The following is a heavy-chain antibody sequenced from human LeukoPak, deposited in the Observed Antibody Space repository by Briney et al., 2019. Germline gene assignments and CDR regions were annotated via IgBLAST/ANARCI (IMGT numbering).Heavy chain of an antibody. CDR2: ITGSGGST. CDR3: AKDKGDFWSGHHY. Sequence: PGGSLRLSCAASGFTFSTYSMNWVRQAPGKRLEWVSSITGSGGSTYYADSVKGRFTISRDNSKNTLYLQMSSLRAEDTAVYYCAKDKGDFWSGHHYWGQGTLVTVSS. J-gene: IGHJ4*02. V-gene: IGHV3-23*01. CDR1: GFTFSTYS. D-gene: IGHD3-3*01.